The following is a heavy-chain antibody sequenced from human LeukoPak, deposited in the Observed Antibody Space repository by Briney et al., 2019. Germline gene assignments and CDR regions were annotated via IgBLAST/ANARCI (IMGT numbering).Heavy chain of an antibody. J-gene: IGHJ3*02. Sequence: SGPTLVKPTQTLTLTCTFSGFSLSTSGVGVGWIRQPPGKALEWLALIYWDDDKRYSPSLKSRLTITKDTSKNQVVLTMTNMDPVDAATYYYAHRRIQNAFDIWGQGTMVTVSS. CDR1: GFSLSTSGVG. CDR3: AHRRIQNAFDI. CDR2: IYWDDDK. D-gene: IGHD1-1*01. V-gene: IGHV2-5*02.